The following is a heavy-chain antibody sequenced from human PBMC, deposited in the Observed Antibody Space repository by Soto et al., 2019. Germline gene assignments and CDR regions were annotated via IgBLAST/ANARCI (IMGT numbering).Heavy chain of an antibody. CDR1: GFTFSAYA. J-gene: IGHJ3*02. Sequence: PGGSLRLSCAASGFTFSAYAMSWVRQAPGKGLQWVSGVGGSDTDKHYADSVRGRFTVSRDNSKNTPYLQMNSLRVDDTAVYYCAKDATAVNGVWDPFDMWGQGTEVTVSS. D-gene: IGHD2-8*01. CDR3: AKDATAVNGVWDPFDM. V-gene: IGHV3-23*01. CDR2: VGGSDTDK.